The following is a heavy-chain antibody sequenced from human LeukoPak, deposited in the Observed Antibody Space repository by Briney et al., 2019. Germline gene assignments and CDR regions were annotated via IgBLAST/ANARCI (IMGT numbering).Heavy chain of an antibody. CDR3: ARRNKTPRGAFDI. V-gene: IGHV4-59*08. D-gene: IGHD2-15*01. CDR2: IYYSGST. J-gene: IGHJ3*02. CDR1: GGSISSYY. Sequence: PSETLSLTCTVSGGSISSYYWSWIRQPPGKGLEWIGYIYYSGSTYYNPSLKSRVTISVDTSKNQFSLKLSSVTAADTAVYYCARRNKTPRGAFDIWGQGTVVTVSS.